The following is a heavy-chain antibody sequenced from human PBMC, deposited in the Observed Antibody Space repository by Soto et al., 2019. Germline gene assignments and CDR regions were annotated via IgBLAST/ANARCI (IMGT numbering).Heavy chain of an antibody. Sequence: QLQLQESGPGLVKPSETLSLTCTVSGGSISSSSYYWGWIRQPPGKGLEWIGSIYYSGSTYYNPSLKSRVTISVDPSKNQFSLKLSSVTAADTAVYYCARHSYSYYFDYWGQGTLVTVSS. CDR2: IYYSGST. CDR1: GGSISSSSYY. J-gene: IGHJ4*02. D-gene: IGHD5-18*01. V-gene: IGHV4-39*01. CDR3: ARHSYSYYFDY.